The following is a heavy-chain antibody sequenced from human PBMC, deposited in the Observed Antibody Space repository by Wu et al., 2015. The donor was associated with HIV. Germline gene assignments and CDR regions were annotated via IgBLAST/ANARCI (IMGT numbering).Heavy chain of an antibody. CDR2: IIPIFGTA. Sequence: QVQLVQSGAEVKKPGSSVKVSCKASGGTFSSYAISWVRQAPGQGLEWMGGIIPIFGTANYAQKFQGRVTITTDESTSTAYMELSSLRSEDTAVYYCARGPKRMDAGYYYGMDVWGQGTTVTVSS. J-gene: IGHJ6*02. CDR1: GGTFSSYA. D-gene: IGHD2-8*01. CDR3: ARGPKRMDAGYYYGMDV. V-gene: IGHV1-69*05.